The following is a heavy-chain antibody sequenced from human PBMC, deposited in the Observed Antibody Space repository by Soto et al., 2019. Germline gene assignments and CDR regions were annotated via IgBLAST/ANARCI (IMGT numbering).Heavy chain of an antibody. Sequence: EVQLLESGGGLVQPGGSLRLSCAASGFTFSSYAMSWVRQAPGKGLEWVSAISGSGGSTYYADSVKGRLTISRDNSKNTLYLQMNSLRAEDTAVYYCANSPEMYYDFWSGYYKYYGMDVWGQGTTVTVSS. J-gene: IGHJ6*02. D-gene: IGHD3-3*01. V-gene: IGHV3-23*01. CDR2: ISGSGGST. CDR3: ANSPEMYYDFWSGYYKYYGMDV. CDR1: GFTFSSYA.